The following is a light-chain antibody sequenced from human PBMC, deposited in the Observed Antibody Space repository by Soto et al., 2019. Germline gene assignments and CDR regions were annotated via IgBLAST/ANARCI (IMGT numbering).Light chain of an antibody. Sequence: DIQMTQSPSSVSASVGDRVTLTCRASQGISNWLAWYQQKPGKAPSLLIHAASSLQSGVPSRFSGSVYGTDFTLTISSLQPEDFATYFCQQANSLPVTFGPGTKVDIK. CDR2: AAS. V-gene: IGKV1-12*01. J-gene: IGKJ3*01. CDR1: QGISNW. CDR3: QQANSLPVT.